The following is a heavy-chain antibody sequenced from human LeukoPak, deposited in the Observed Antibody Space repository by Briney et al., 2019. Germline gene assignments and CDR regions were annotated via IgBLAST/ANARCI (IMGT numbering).Heavy chain of an antibody. D-gene: IGHD3-10*01. CDR1: GSTFSSYS. CDR2: ISSSSSYI. CDR3: ARTVTYYYGSGSFDLDY. Sequence: KAGGSLRLSCAASGSTFSSYSMNWVRQAPGKGLEWVSSISSSSSYIYYADSVKGRFTISRDNAKNSLYLQMNSLRAEDTAVYYCARTVTYYYGSGSFDLDYWGQGTLVTVSS. J-gene: IGHJ4*02. V-gene: IGHV3-21*01.